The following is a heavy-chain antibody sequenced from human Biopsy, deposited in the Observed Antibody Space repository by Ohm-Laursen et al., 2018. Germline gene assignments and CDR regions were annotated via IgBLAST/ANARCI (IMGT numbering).Heavy chain of an antibody. Sequence: SLRLSCAASGFTFSSHAMSWVRQAPGKGLECVSLINVSCGSTYYADPVKGRFTISRDNSKNTLYLQMNSLIAEDTAMYYYARDLYDFCGGCPFDPWGQGTLVTVSP. CDR1: GFTFSSHA. V-gene: IGHV3-23*01. J-gene: IGHJ5*02. D-gene: IGHD3-3*01. CDR2: INVSCGST. CDR3: ARDLYDFCGGCPFDP.